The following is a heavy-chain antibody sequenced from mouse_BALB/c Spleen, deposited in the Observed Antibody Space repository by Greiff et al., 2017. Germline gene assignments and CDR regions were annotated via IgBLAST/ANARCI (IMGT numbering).Heavy chain of an antibody. J-gene: IGHJ2*01. CDR2: ILPGSGST. V-gene: IGHV1-9*01. Sequence: VQLQQSGAELMKPGASVKISCKATGYTFSSYWIEWVKQRPGHGLEWIGEILPGSGSTNYNEKFKGKATFTADTSSNTAYMQLSSLTSEDSAVYYCARSWGRHGGAFDYWGQGTTLTVSS. CDR1: GYTFSSYW. D-gene: IGHD1-1*01. CDR3: ARSWGRHGGAFDY.